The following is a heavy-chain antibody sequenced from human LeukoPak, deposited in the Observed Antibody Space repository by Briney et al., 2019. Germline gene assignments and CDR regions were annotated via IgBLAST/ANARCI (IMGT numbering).Heavy chain of an antibody. CDR1: GFTVSDYG. V-gene: IGHV3-20*01. D-gene: IGHD3-9*01. Sequence: GGSLRLSCAASGFTVSDYGMSWVRQAPGKGLEWVSGINWNGGTTDYAGSVKGRFTISRDNAKNSLYLQVNSLRAEDTALYHCARGVLRYFDWPYDYWGQGTLVTVSS. CDR2: INWNGGTT. J-gene: IGHJ4*02. CDR3: ARGVLRYFDWPYDY.